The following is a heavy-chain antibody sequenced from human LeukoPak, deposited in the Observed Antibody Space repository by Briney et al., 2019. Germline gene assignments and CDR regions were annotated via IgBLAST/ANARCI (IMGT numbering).Heavy chain of an antibody. CDR2: ISDSGAGT. CDR3: ARAPTVADIWALDY. CDR1: GFTFVTYW. D-gene: IGHD6-19*01. V-gene: IGHV3-23*01. Sequence: PGGSLRLSCAASGFTFVTYWMHWVRQAPGKGLEWVSGISDSGAGTYYAGSVKGRFTISRDNSKRTLYLQMNSLRAEDTAVYYCARAPTVADIWALDYWGQGTLVTVSS. J-gene: IGHJ4*02.